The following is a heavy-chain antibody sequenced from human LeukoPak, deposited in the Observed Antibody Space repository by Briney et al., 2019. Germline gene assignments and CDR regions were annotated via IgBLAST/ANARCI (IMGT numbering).Heavy chain of an antibody. V-gene: IGHV4-30-4*01. CDR3: ARVGTVTTTLGTPQYYFDY. D-gene: IGHD4-17*01. J-gene: IGHJ4*02. CDR1: GGSISSGDYY. CDR2: IYYSGST. Sequence: PSETLSLTCTVSGGSISSGDYYWSWIRQPPGKGLEWIGYIYYSGSTYYNPSLKSRVTISVDTSKNQFSLKLSSVTAADTAVYYCARVGTVTTTLGTPQYYFDYWGQGTLATVSS.